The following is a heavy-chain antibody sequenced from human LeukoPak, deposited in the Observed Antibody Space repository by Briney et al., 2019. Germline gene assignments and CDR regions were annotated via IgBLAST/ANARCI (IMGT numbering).Heavy chain of an antibody. CDR2: IYHSGST. D-gene: IGHD3-3*01. Sequence: SETLSLTCAVSGGSISSSNWWSWVGPPPGKGLEWIGEIYHSGSTNYNPSLKSRVTISVDKSKNQFSLKLSSVTAADTAVYYCARGVPRITIFGVVNTFDPWGQGTPVTVSS. V-gene: IGHV4-4*02. J-gene: IGHJ5*02. CDR3: ARGVPRITIFGVVNTFDP. CDR1: GGSISSSNW.